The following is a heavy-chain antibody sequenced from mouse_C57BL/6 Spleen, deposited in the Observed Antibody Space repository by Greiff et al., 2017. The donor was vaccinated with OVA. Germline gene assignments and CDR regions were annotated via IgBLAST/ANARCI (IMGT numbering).Heavy chain of an antibody. D-gene: IGHD1-1*01. CDR2: IHPSDSDT. CDR1: GYTFTSYW. J-gene: IGHJ1*03. CDR3: AIEGSSYRWYFDV. V-gene: IGHV1-74*01. Sequence: VQLQQPGAELVKPGASVKVSCKASGYTFTSYWMHWVKQRPGQGLEWIGRIHPSDSDTNYNQQFKGKATLTVDKSTSTDYKQRSSMTAEDSAVYYGAIEGSSYRWYFDVWGTGTTVTVSS.